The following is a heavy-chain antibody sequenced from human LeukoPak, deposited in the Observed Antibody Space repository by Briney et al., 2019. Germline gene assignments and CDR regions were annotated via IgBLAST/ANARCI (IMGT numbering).Heavy chain of an antibody. D-gene: IGHD1-1*01. Sequence: GGSLRLSCAASGFPFNAYWMTWVRQAPGKGLEWVANIRQDGDTKYYVDSVKGRFTISRDNAKNSLYLQMSSLRVEDTALYYCARDPDTTWFFDLWGRGTLVTVSS. J-gene: IGHJ2*01. CDR2: IRQDGDTK. CDR3: ARDPDTTWFFDL. CDR1: GFPFNAYW. V-gene: IGHV3-7*03.